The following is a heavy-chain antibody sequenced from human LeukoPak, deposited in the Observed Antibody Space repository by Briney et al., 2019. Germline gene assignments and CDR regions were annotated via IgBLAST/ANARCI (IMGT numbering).Heavy chain of an antibody. Sequence: ASVKVSCKASGYTFTGYYMHWVRQAPGQGLEWLGWINPNSGGTNYAQKFQGRVTMTRDTSISTAYMELSRLRSDDTAVYYCARLDNGDYWFDPWGQGTLVTVSS. CDR1: GYTFTGYY. CDR2: INPNSGGT. CDR3: ARLDNGDYWFDP. J-gene: IGHJ5*02. V-gene: IGHV1-2*02. D-gene: IGHD4-17*01.